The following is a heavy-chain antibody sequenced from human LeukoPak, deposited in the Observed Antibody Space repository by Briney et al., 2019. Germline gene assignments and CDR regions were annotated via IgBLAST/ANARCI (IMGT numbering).Heavy chain of an antibody. V-gene: IGHV3-15*01. J-gene: IGHJ6*03. Sequence: GGSLRLSCAASGFTFSNAWMSWVRQAPGKGLEWVGRIKSKTDGGTTDYAAPVKGRFTISRDDSKNTLYLQMNSLKTEDTAVYYCTTETRYSYGYYYYYMDVWGKGTTVTVSS. CDR3: TTETRYSYGYYYYYMDV. D-gene: IGHD5-18*01. CDR2: IKSKTDGGTT. CDR1: GFTFSNAW.